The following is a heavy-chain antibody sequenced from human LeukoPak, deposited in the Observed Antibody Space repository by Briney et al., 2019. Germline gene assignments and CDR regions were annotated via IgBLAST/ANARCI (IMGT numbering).Heavy chain of an antibody. J-gene: IGHJ5*02. D-gene: IGHD3-22*01. Sequence: ASVKVSCKASGYTFTSYDINWVRQATGQGFEWMGWMNPNSGNTGYAQKFQGRVTMTRNTSISTAYMELSSLRSEDTAVYYCARVQGYYDSSGYPFFLFDPWGQGTLVTVSS. V-gene: IGHV1-8*01. CDR1: GYTFTSYD. CDR2: MNPNSGNT. CDR3: ARVQGYYDSSGYPFFLFDP.